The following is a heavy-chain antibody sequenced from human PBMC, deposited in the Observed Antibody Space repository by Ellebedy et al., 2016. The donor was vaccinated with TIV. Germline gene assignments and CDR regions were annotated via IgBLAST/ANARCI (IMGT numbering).Heavy chain of an antibody. J-gene: IGHJ2*01. CDR2: IFHVGRN. Sequence: MPGGSLRLSCTLSGGSISSNSYYWGWIRQPPGKGLEWIGTIFHVGRNYYNASLGSRVTISMDTANNQFSLKLSSVTAADTAVYYCARAAAGGGLYWYFDLWGRGTLVTVSS. D-gene: IGHD6-13*01. CDR3: ARAAAGGGLYWYFDL. CDR1: GGSISSNSYY. V-gene: IGHV4-39*01.